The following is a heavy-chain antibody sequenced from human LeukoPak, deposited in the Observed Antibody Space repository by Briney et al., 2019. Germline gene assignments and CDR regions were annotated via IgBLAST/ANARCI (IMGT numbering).Heavy chain of an antibody. Sequence: SETLSLTCAVYRGSFSSSYWSWIRQPPGKGLEWIGEINHSGGTNYNPSLRSRVTISVDTSKNQFSLKLSSVTAADTAVYYCARRPWFCTNGVCYIDWGQGTLVTVSS. V-gene: IGHV4-34*01. J-gene: IGHJ4*02. CDR1: RGSFSSSY. D-gene: IGHD2-8*01. CDR2: INHSGGT. CDR3: ARRPWFCTNGVCYID.